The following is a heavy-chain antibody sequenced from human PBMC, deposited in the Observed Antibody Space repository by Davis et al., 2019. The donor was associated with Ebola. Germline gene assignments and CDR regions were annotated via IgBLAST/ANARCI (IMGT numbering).Heavy chain of an antibody. CDR1: GFTFCSYG. Sequence: GESLKISCAASGFTFCSYGMHWVRQAPGKGLEWVAVIWYDGSNKYYADSVKGRFTISRDNSKNTLYLQMNSLRAEDTAVYYCARDEQQLTYNWFDPWGQGTLVTVSS. J-gene: IGHJ5*02. CDR2: IWYDGSNK. D-gene: IGHD6-13*01. V-gene: IGHV3-33*01. CDR3: ARDEQQLTYNWFDP.